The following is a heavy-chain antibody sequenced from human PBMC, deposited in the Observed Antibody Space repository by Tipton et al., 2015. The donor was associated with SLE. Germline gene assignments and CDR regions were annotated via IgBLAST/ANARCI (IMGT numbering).Heavy chain of an antibody. CDR1: GGSVSTSSYY. CDR2: IYYSGST. J-gene: IGHJ4*02. CDR3: VRRCAKGLGY. V-gene: IGHV4-39*07. Sequence: LRLSCTVSGGSVSTSSYYWGWIRQPPGKGLEWIGSIYYSGSTYYNPSLKSRVTISIDTSKNQFSLKLSSVTAADAAVYYCVRRCAKGLGYWGQGTLVIVSS. D-gene: IGHD3-16*01.